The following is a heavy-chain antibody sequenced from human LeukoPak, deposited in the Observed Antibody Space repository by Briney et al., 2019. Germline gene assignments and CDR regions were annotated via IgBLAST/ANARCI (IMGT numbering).Heavy chain of an antibody. V-gene: IGHV3-30*18. CDR3: ANLPL. CDR2: ISYDGSNK. CDR1: GFTFSNYG. J-gene: IGHJ4*02. Sequence: RPGGSLRLSCAPSGFTFSNYGMHWVRQAPGKGLEWVAVISYDGSNKYYADSVKGRFTISRDNSKNTLYLQMNSLRPEDAAVYYCANLPLWGQGTLVTVSS.